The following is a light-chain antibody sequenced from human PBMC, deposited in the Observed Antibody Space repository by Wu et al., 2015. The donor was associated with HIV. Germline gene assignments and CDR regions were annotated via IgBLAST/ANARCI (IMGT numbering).Light chain of an antibody. CDR2: DAS. CDR3: QQRRYWPIT. CDR1: QSISTY. V-gene: IGKV3-11*01. Sequence: IVLTQSPATLSLSPGQRATLSCRASQSISTYLAWYQQKPGQAPRLLIYDASNRATGVPARFSGSGSGTDFTLTISSLEPEDFAVYYCQQRRYWPITFGGGLRWRSN. J-gene: IGKJ4*01.